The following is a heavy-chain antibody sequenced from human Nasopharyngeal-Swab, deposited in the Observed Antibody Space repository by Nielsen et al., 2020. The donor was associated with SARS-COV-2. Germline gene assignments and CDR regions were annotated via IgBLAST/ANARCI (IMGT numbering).Heavy chain of an antibody. Sequence: GESLKISCAASGFTFSSYGMHWVRQAPGKGLEWVAVISYDGSNKYYVDSVKGRFTISRDNSKNTLYLQMNSLRAEDTAVYYCAREEIVGATGGIGYWGQGTLVTVSS. V-gene: IGHV3-30*03. CDR2: ISYDGSNK. J-gene: IGHJ4*02. CDR3: AREEIVGATGGIGY. CDR1: GFTFSSYG. D-gene: IGHD1-26*01.